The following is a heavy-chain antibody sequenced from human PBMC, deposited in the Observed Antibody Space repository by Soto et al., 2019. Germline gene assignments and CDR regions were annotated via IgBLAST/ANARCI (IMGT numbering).Heavy chain of an antibody. D-gene: IGHD3-16*01. V-gene: IGHV3-7*01. J-gene: IGHJ6*02. CDR1: GFTFSTYW. Sequence: EVQLMESGGGLVQPGGSLRLSCEASGFTFSTYWMSWVRQAPGKGLEWVANIKQDGSEKYYGDSVKGRFTISRDNAKNSLYLQMNSLRAVDTAVYYCARGWGHMDVWGQGTTVTVSS. CDR2: IKQDGSEK. CDR3: ARGWGHMDV.